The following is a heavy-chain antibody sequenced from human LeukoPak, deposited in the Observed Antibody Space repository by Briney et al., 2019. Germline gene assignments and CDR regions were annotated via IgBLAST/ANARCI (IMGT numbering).Heavy chain of an antibody. V-gene: IGHV4-61*02. Sequence: SQTLSLXCTVSGGSISSGSYYWSWIRQPAGKGLEWIGRIYTSGITNYNPSLKSRVTISVDTSKNQFSLKLSSVTAADTAVYYCARDSLLSAAFDIWGQGTMVTVSS. CDR2: IYTSGIT. CDR1: GGSISSGSYY. CDR3: ARDSLLSAAFDI. J-gene: IGHJ3*02.